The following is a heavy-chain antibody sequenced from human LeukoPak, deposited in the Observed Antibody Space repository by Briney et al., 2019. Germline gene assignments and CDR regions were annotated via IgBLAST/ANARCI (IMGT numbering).Heavy chain of an antibody. J-gene: IGHJ4*02. D-gene: IGHD3-10*01. CDR3: AKAGPGFGFDY. V-gene: IGHV3-48*03. Sequence: GGSLRLSCAASGFTFSSYEMNWLRQAPGKGREGVSDISSSGGTIDYADSVKGRCSISRDNAKNSLYLHMNSLRAEDTAVYYCAKAGPGFGFDYWGQGTLVTVSS. CDR2: ISSSGGTI. CDR1: GFTFSSYE.